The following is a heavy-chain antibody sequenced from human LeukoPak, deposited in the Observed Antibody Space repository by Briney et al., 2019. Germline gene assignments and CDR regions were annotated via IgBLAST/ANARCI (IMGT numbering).Heavy chain of an antibody. J-gene: IGHJ4*02. CDR2: ISHDGTNS. D-gene: IGHD3-16*01. CDR3: ARDGGRSSEDY. V-gene: IGHV3-30-3*01. Sequence: GGSLRLSCAASGFTFSSFAMHWGRQAPGEGLEWVAEISHDGTNSHYTDSVKGRFTISRDNSKSTLFLQMNSLGREDTAVYYCARDGGRSSEDYWGQGTLVTVSS. CDR1: GFTFSSFA.